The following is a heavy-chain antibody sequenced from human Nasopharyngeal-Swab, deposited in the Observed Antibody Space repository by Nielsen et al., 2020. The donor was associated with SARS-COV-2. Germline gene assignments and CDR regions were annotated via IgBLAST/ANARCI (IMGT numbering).Heavy chain of an antibody. CDR2: INHSGST. Sequence: SETLSLTCAVYGGSFSGYYWSWIRQPPGKGLEWIGEINHSGSTNYNPSLKIRVTISVDTSKNQFSLKLSSVTAADTAVYYCARETQWETPDYWGQGTLVTVSS. D-gene: IGHD1-26*01. V-gene: IGHV4-34*01. J-gene: IGHJ4*02. CDR1: GGSFSGYY. CDR3: ARETQWETPDY.